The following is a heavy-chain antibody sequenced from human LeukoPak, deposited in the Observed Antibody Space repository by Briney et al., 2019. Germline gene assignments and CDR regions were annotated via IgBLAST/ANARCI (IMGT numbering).Heavy chain of an antibody. J-gene: IGHJ6*04. D-gene: IGHD3-10*02. V-gene: IGHV3-7*01. Sequence: TGGSLRLSCAASGFTFSSYEMNWVGQAPGKGREGVANIKQDRSEKYYVDSVKGRLTIYRENAKKSLYLQMNSLRAEDTAVYYCAELGITMIGGVWGKGTSVTISS. CDR2: IKQDRSEK. CDR3: AELGITMIGGV. CDR1: GFTFSSYE.